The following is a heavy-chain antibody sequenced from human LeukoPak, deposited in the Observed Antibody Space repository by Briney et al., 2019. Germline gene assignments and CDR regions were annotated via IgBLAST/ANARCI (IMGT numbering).Heavy chain of an antibody. V-gene: IGHV1-8*01. D-gene: IGHD3-3*01. J-gene: IGHJ6*02. CDR3: ASRTIFGVVLPKYGMDV. Sequence: GASVKVSCKASGYTFTSYDINWVRQATGQGLEWMGWMNPNSGNTGYAQKFQGRVTMTRNTSISTAYMELSSLRSEDTAVYYCASRTIFGVVLPKYGMDVWGQGTTVTVSS. CDR1: GYTFTSYD. CDR2: MNPNSGNT.